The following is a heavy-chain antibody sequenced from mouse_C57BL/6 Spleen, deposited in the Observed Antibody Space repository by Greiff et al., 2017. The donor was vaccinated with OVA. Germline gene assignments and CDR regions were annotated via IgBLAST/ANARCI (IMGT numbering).Heavy chain of an antibody. CDR1: GYTFTSYW. CDR3: ARWDGNYWYFDV. Sequence: QVQLQQPGAELVRPGSSVKLSCKASGYTFTSYWLHWVKQRPIQGLAWIGNIDPSDSETHYNQKFKDKATLTVDKSSSTAYMQLSSLTSEDSAVYYCARWDGNYWYFDVWGTGTTVTVSS. J-gene: IGHJ1*03. D-gene: IGHD2-1*01. CDR2: IDPSDSET. V-gene: IGHV1-52*01.